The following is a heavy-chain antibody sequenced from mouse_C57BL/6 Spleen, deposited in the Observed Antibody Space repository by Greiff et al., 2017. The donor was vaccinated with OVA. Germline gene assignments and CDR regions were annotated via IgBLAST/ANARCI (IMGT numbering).Heavy chain of an antibody. CDR3: ERPITTVVATEYYFDF. D-gene: IGHD1-1*01. V-gene: IGHV1-55*01. J-gene: IGHJ2*01. CDR1: GYTFTSYW. Sequence: QVQLQQPGAELVKPGASVKMSCKASGYTFTSYWITWVKQRPGQGLEWIGDIYPGSGSTNYNEKFKSKATLTVDKSSSTAYMQLSSLTSEDSAVYYCERPITTVVATEYYFDFWGQGTTLTVSS. CDR2: IYPGSGST.